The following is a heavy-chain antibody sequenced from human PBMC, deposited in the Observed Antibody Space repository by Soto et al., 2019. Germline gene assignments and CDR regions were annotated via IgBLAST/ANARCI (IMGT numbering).Heavy chain of an antibody. CDR1: GFTVSTDW. CDR3: GRENYYYGMDV. Sequence: EVQLVESGGGLVQPGGSLRLSCAASGFTVSTDWMYWVRQAPGKGLEWVSVIRSGGNTYYADSVEGRFTISRDNSKNTVYLQMNSLRAEDTAVYYCGRENYYYGMDVWGQGTTVIVSS. J-gene: IGHJ6*02. CDR2: IRSGGNT. V-gene: IGHV3-66*01.